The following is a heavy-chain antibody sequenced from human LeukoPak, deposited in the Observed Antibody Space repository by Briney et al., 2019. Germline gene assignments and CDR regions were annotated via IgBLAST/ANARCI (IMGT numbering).Heavy chain of an antibody. CDR3: ARAPGLPVPYYYGMDV. CDR1: GGSISSYY. V-gene: IGHV4-59*01. CDR2: IYYSGST. J-gene: IGHJ6*02. D-gene: IGHD4-11*01. Sequence: PSETLSLTCTVSGGSISSYYWSWIRQPPGEGLEWIGYIYYSGSTNYNPSLKSRVTISVDTSKNQFSLKLSSVTAADTAVYYCARAPGLPVPYYYGMDVWGQGTTVTVSS.